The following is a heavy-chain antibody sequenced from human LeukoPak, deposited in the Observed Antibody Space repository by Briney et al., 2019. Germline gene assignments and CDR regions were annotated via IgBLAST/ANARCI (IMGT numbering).Heavy chain of an antibody. D-gene: IGHD2-21*02. CDR1: GGTFSSYA. CDR2: IIPIFGTA. V-gene: IGHV1-69*13. CDR3: ARDRGHHRTYCGGDCYREFDY. J-gene: IGHJ4*02. Sequence: ASVKVSCKASGGTFSSYAISWVRQAPGQGLEWMGGIIPIFGTANYAQKFQGRVTITADESTSTAYMELSSLRSEDTAVYYCARDRGHHRTYCGGDCYREFDYWGQGTLVTVSS.